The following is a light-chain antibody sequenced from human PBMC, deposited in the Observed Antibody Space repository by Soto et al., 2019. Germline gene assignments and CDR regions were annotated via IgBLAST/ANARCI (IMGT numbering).Light chain of an antibody. CDR2: EVN. J-gene: IGLJ1*01. V-gene: IGLV2-8*01. CDR3: SSYVGTKSYV. CDR1: SSDVGGYNY. Sequence: SALTQPPSASGSPGQSVTISCTGTSSDVGGYNYVSWYQQYPGKAPQLVIYEVNKRPSGVPDRFSGSKSGNTASLTVSGLQAEDEADDYCSSYVGTKSYVFGTGTKVTVL.